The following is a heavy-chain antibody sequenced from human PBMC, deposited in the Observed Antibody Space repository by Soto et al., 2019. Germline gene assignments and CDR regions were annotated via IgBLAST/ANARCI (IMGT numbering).Heavy chain of an antibody. CDR3: TKDRGVWSGMDV. J-gene: IGHJ6*02. CDR2: IRSKANSYAT. V-gene: IGHV3-73*02. Sequence: EVQLVESGGGLVQPGGSLKLSCAASGFTFSGSAMHWVRQASGKGLEWVGRIRSKANSYATAYAASVKGRFTISRDDSKNTAYLQMNSLKTEDTAVYYCTKDRGVWSGMDVWGQGTTVTVSS. D-gene: IGHD3-10*01. CDR1: GFTFSGSA.